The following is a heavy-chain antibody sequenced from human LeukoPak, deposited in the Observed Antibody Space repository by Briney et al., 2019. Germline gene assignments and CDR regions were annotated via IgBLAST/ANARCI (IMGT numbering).Heavy chain of an antibody. CDR2: NNNSSSYI. CDR3: ASFSLYCSSTSCYGRPLNY. V-gene: IGHV3-21*01. J-gene: IGHJ4*02. Sequence: GALRLSLAASGFTFSSYCMNLVRQAPGEGLEWGSSNNNSSSYIYYADSVKGRFTISRDNAKNSLYLQMNSLRAEDTAVYYCASFSLYCSSTSCYGRPLNYWGQGTLVTVSS. CDR1: GFTFSSYC. D-gene: IGHD2-2*01.